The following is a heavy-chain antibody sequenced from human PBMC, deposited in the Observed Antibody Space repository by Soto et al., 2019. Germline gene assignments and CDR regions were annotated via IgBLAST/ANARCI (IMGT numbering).Heavy chain of an antibody. D-gene: IGHD6-19*01. J-gene: IGHJ5*02. CDR3: ARGGSGWYGNWFDP. CDR2: TYYRSKWYN. CDR1: GDSVSSNSAA. V-gene: IGHV6-1*01. Sequence: LSQTLSLTCVISGDSVSSNSAAWNWIRQSPSRGLEWLGRTYYRSKWYNDYAVSVKSRITINPDTSKNQFSLQLNSVTPEDTAVYYCARGGSGWYGNWFDPWGQGTLVTVSS.